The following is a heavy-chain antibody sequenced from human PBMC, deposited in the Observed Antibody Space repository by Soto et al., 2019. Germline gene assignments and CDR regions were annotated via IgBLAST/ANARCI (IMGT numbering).Heavy chain of an antibody. V-gene: IGHV1-3*01. CDR3: VRRHVSATGIDWFDP. CDR1: GYTFTSYG. J-gene: IGHJ5*02. D-gene: IGHD6-13*01. Sequence: ASVKVSCKASGYTFTSYGIHWARQAPGQRLEWMGWINAANGDTKYSPKFQGRVTITRDTSASTAYMELSSLRSEDTAVYYCVRRHVSATGIDWFDPWGQGTLVTVSS. CDR2: INAANGDT.